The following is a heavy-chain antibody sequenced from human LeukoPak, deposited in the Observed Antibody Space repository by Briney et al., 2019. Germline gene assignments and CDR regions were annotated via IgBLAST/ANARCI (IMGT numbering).Heavy chain of an antibody. CDR1: GYTFTSYD. J-gene: IGHJ4*02. CDR2: ISAYNGNT. CDR3: ARPEPGSGSYDD. D-gene: IGHD3-10*01. V-gene: IGHV1-18*01. Sequence: ASVTVSCKASGYTFTSYDISWVRQAPGQGLEWMGWISAYNGNTNYAQKLQGRVTMTTDTSTSTAYMELRSLRSDDTAVYYCARPEPGSGSYDDWGQGTLVTVSS.